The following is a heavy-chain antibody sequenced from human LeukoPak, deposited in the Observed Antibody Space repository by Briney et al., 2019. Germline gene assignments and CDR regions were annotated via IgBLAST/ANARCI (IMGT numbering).Heavy chain of an antibody. D-gene: IGHD6-19*01. CDR3: AKDGSSGWLRNAFDI. V-gene: IGHV3-23*01. CDR2: LSGSGGTT. Sequence: GGSLRLSCAASGFTFSVYAMSWVRQAPGKGLEWVSALSGSGGTTYYPDSVKGRFTNSRDNSKNTLYLQMNSLRAEDTAIYYCAKDGSSGWLRNAFDIWGQGTLVTVSS. CDR1: GFTFSVYA. J-gene: IGHJ3*02.